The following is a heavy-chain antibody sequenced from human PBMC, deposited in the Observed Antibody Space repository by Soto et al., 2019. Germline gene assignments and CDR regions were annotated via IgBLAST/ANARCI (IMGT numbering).Heavy chain of an antibody. D-gene: IGHD3-9*01. Sequence: GSLRLSCAASEFTFSDHQMNWVRQAPGRGLEWVSVIYSSGTTYYGDSVKGRFTISRDNSKNTLYLQMNSLRTEDTALYYCARAGSPFHSDSTGYWGFDYWSQGTLVTVSS. V-gene: IGHV3-53*01. J-gene: IGHJ4*02. CDR3: ARAGSPFHSDSTGYWGFDY. CDR1: EFTFSDHQ. CDR2: IYSSGTT.